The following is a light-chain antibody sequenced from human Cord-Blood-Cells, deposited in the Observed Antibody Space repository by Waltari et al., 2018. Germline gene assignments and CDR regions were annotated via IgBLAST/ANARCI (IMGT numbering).Light chain of an antibody. CDR1: SSDVGSYNL. Sequence: QSALTQPASVSGSPGQSITISCTGTSSDVGSYNLVSWYQQHPGKAPQLMLYEGSKRPSGVSNRFSGSKSGNTASLTISGLQAEDEADDYCCSYAGSSTLYVFGTGTKVTVL. V-gene: IGLV2-23*03. J-gene: IGLJ1*01. CDR2: EGS. CDR3: CSYAGSSTLYV.